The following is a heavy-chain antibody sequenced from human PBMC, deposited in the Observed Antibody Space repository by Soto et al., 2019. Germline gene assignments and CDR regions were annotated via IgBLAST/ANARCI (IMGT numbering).Heavy chain of an antibody. D-gene: IGHD3-10*01. CDR1: GFTFSSYG. J-gene: IGHJ3*02. CDR3: AKGEVLLWLGESDAFDI. CDR2: ISYDGSNK. V-gene: IGHV3-30*18. Sequence: LSCAASGFTFSSYGIHWVRQAPGKGLEWVAVISYDGSNKYYADSVKGRFTISRDNSKNTLYLQMNSLGAEDTAVYYCAKGEVLLWLGESDAFDIWGQGTMVTVSS.